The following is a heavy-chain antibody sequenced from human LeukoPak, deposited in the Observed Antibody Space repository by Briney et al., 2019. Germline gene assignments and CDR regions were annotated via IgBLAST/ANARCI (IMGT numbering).Heavy chain of an antibody. Sequence: ASVKVSCKASGYTFTSYDINWVRQATGQGLEWMGWMNPNSGNTGYAQKFQGRVTMTRNTSISTAYMELSSLRSEDTAVYYCARGVVARITMIVVARYYYYYYMDVWGKGTTVTISS. V-gene: IGHV1-8*01. D-gene: IGHD3-22*01. J-gene: IGHJ6*03. CDR1: GYTFTSYD. CDR2: MNPNSGNT. CDR3: ARGVVARITMIVVARYYYYYYMDV.